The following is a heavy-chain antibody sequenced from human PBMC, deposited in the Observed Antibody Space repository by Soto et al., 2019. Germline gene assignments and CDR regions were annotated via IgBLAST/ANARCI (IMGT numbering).Heavy chain of an antibody. Sequence: GGSLRLSCAASGFTFNTYGIHWVRQAPGKGLEWVAVISYDGSHKAYAHSVKGRFTISRDNSRNTLYLQMGSLRGEDTAVYFCSKGRPSVEVAAEFDYWGQGTLVTVSS. V-gene: IGHV3-30*18. CDR1: GFTFNTYG. D-gene: IGHD6-19*01. J-gene: IGHJ4*02. CDR2: ISYDGSHK. CDR3: SKGRPSVEVAAEFDY.